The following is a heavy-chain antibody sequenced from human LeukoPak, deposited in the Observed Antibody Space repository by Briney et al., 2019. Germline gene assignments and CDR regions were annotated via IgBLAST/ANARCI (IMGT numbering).Heavy chain of an antibody. CDR3: ARQTAMGRSGDY. CDR2: IDPSDSET. Sequence: GESLKISCKASGYSFTSYWIGWVRQMPGKGLEWMGIIDPSDSETRYTPTFQDQATISVDKSFTTADLQWNSLKASDTAMYYCARQTAMGRSGDYWGQGTLVTVSS. V-gene: IGHV5-51*01. J-gene: IGHJ4*02. CDR1: GYSFTSYW. D-gene: IGHD5-18*01.